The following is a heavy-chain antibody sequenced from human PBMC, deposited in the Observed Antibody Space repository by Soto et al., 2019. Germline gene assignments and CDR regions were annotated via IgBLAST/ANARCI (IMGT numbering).Heavy chain of an antibody. CDR2: ISHGGST. V-gene: IGHV4-4*02. D-gene: IGHD1-20*01. CDR1: GGSINSSYW. J-gene: IGHJ4*02. Sequence: QVQLQESGPGLVKPSETLSLTCVVSGGSINSSYWWNWVRQPPGKGLEWIGEISHGGSTNFNPSLKSRATISVDKSKTHLSLKLDSVTAADTAVYYCAREVSGIQAFDYWGQGTRVTVSS. CDR3: AREVSGIQAFDY.